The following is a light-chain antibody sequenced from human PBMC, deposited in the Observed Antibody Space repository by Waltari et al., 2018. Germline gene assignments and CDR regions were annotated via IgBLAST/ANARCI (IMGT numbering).Light chain of an antibody. CDR3: QTGGHGTWV. J-gene: IGLJ3*02. Sequence: QLVLTQSPSASASLGASVKLTCTLSSGHSSNVIAWLQEQPGKGPRYLMKVNRDGSHSKGDEIPDRVSCSSAGAERYLTISSLQSEDEADYYCQTGGHGTWVFGGGTKLTVL. V-gene: IGLV4-69*01. CDR2: VNRDGSH. CDR1: SGHSSNV.